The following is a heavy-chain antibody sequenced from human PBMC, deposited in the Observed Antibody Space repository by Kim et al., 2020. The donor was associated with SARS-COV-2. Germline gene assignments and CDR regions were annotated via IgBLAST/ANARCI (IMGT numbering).Heavy chain of an antibody. V-gene: IGHV4-59*08. D-gene: IGHD3-10*01. CDR2: IYYSGST. CDR1: GGSISSYY. Sequence: SETLSLTCTVSGGSISSYYWSWIRQPPGKGLEWIGYIYYSGSTNYNPSLKSRVTISVDTSKNQFSLKLSSVTAADTAVYYCARLGLWFGESAFDYWGQGTLVTVSS. CDR3: ARLGLWFGESAFDY. J-gene: IGHJ4*02.